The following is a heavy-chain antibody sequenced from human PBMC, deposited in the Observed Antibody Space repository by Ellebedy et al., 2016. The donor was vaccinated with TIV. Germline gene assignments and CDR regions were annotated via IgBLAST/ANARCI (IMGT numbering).Heavy chain of an antibody. CDR3: ARGVLSGY. J-gene: IGHJ4*02. D-gene: IGHD2/OR15-2a*01. V-gene: IGHV3-48*04. Sequence: PGGSLRLSCAGSGFTFSSYGMNWVRQAPGKGLEWVSYISSSSRTIYYADSVKGRFTISRDNAKNSLYLQMNSLRAEDTAVYYCARGVLSGYWGQGTLVTVSS. CDR2: ISSSSRTI. CDR1: GFTFSSYG.